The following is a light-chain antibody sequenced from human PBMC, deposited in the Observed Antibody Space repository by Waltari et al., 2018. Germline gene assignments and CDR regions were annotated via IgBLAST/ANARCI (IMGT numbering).Light chain of an antibody. J-gene: IGLJ2*01. CDR2: DVR. Sequence: QSALTQPRSVSGSPGQSVTISCTGTSSDVGGYNYVSWYQHHPGKARKLMLYDVRKRPSGVPDRFSGSKSGNTASLTISGLQAEDEADYYCCSYAGSYSVVFGGGTKLTVL. CDR3: CSYAGSYSVV. V-gene: IGLV2-11*01. CDR1: SSDVGGYNY.